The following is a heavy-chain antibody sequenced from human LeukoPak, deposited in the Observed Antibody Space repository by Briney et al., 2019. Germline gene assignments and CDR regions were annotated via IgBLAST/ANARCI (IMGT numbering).Heavy chain of an antibody. Sequence: GGSLRLSCTASGSTFGDYSMNWVRQAPGKGLEWVGVIRTKEYGVTTEFAASVRGRFTISRDDSKSIAYLQLNSLQTEDTAVYYCTRVRYDILTGYYLFDYWGQGTLVTVSS. V-gene: IGHV3-49*04. CDR3: TRVRYDILTGYYLFDY. J-gene: IGHJ4*02. CDR1: GSTFGDYS. D-gene: IGHD3-9*01. CDR2: IRTKEYGVTT.